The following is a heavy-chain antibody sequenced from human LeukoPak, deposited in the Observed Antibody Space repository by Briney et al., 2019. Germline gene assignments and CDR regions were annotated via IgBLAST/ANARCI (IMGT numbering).Heavy chain of an antibody. CDR3: ARDQEGFDY. CDR2: IYPRDGST. CDR1: GYTFTSNY. J-gene: IGHJ4*02. V-gene: IGHV1-46*01. Sequence: ASVKVSCKASGYTFTSNYIHWVRQAPGQGLEWMGMIYPRDGSTSYAQKFQGRITVTRDTSTSTVHMELSGLRSEDTAVYCCARDQEGFDYWGQGTLVTVSS.